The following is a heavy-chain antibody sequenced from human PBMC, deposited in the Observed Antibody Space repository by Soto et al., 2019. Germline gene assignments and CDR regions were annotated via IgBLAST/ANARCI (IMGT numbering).Heavy chain of an antibody. J-gene: IGHJ4*02. CDR2: ISITRGTI. CDR1: GFTFSDHY. Sequence: GGSLRLSCTASGFTFSDHYMDWVRQAPGKGLEWLSYISITRGTIYYADSVKGRFTISRDNAGNSLYLRINSLRDEDTAVYYCARIGATGASDHWGQGTLVTVSS. CDR3: ARIGATGASDH. V-gene: IGHV3-48*02. D-gene: IGHD6-13*01.